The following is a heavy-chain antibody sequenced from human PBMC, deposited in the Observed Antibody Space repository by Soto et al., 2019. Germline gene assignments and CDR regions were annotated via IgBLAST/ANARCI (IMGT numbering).Heavy chain of an antibody. J-gene: IGHJ6*02. V-gene: IGHV4-59*01. CDR2: IYYSGST. D-gene: IGHD3-22*01. CDR1: GGSISSYY. Sequence: SETLSLTCTVSGGSISSYYWSWIRQPPGKGLEWIGYIYYSGSTNYNPSLKSRVTISVDTSKNQFSLKLSSVTAADTAVYYCARADYDSSGYSDHYYYYGMDVWGQGTPVTVSS. CDR3: ARADYDSSGYSDHYYYYGMDV.